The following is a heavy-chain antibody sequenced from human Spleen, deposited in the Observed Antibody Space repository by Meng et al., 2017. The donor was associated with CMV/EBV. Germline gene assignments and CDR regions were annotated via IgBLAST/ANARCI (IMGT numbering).Heavy chain of an antibody. CDR1: TFSSYA. J-gene: IGHJ5*02. V-gene: IGHV1-69*10. D-gene: IGHD2-2*02. Sequence: TFSSYAIGWVRQAPGQGLEWMGGIIPSLGIANYAQNFQGRVTITADNPPRTAYMELSSLRSEDTAVYYCARVVRYCTSPDCYINWFDPWGQGTLVTVSS. CDR2: IIPSLGIA. CDR3: ARVVRYCTSPDCYINWFDP.